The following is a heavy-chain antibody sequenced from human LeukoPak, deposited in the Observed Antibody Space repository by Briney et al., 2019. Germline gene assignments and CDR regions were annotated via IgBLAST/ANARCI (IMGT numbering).Heavy chain of an antibody. D-gene: IGHD5-18*01. V-gene: IGHV1-46*01. J-gene: IGHJ5*02. CDR1: GYTFTSYY. Sequence: ASVKVSCKTSGYTFTSYYMHWVRQAPGQGLEWMGVINSSGGSTSYAQNFQGRVTMTRDTSTRTAYMELSSLRSEDTAVYYCARVDTAMVKSWFDPWGQGTLVTVSS. CDR2: INSSGGST. CDR3: ARVDTAMVKSWFDP.